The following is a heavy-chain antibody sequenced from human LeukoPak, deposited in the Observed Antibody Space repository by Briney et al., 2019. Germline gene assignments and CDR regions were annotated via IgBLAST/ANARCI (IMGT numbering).Heavy chain of an antibody. CDR1: GGTFSSYA. CDR2: IIPIFGTA. J-gene: IGHJ4*02. D-gene: IGHD6-13*01. CDR3: ARAFCERAAAGLTWCARFDY. Sequence: SVKVSCKASGGTFSSYAISWVRQAPGQGLEWMGGIIPIFGTANYAQKFQGRVTITADESTSTAYMELSSLRSEDTAVYYCARAFCERAAAGLTWCARFDYWGQGTLVTVSS. V-gene: IGHV1-69*13.